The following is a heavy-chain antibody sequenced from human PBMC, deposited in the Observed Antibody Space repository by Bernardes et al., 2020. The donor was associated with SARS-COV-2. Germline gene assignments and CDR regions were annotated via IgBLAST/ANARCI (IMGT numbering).Heavy chain of an antibody. D-gene: IGHD3-10*01. CDR1: GGSTSSGDHY. Sequence: SETLSLTCTISGGSTSSGDHYWSWIRQPPGTGLEWIGLISYSGSAYYNPSLRSRVAISVDISTNQFSLKLSSVSAADTAVYYFAANKYGSGRYDPWGQGTLVTVSS. CDR2: ISYSGSA. CDR3: AANKYGSGRYDP. J-gene: IGHJ5*02. V-gene: IGHV4-30-4*01.